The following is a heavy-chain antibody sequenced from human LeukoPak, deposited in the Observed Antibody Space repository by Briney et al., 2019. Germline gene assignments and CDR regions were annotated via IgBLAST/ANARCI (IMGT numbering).Heavy chain of an antibody. CDR1: GFNFSSYG. Sequence: PGGSLRLSCAASGFNFSSYGMHWVRQAPGKGLEWVAVIWYDGSNKYYADSVKGRFTISRDNSKNTLYLQMSSLRAEDTAVYYCAKGGIQLWKFDYWGQGTLVTVSS. CDR2: IWYDGSNK. CDR3: AKGGIQLWKFDY. V-gene: IGHV3-33*06. J-gene: IGHJ4*02. D-gene: IGHD5-18*01.